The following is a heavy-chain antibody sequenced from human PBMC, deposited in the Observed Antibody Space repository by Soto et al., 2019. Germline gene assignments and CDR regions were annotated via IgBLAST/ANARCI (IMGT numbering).Heavy chain of an antibody. CDR2: IRSISSDI. Sequence: EVQLVESGGGLVKPGGSLRLSCAASGFTFSSYSMNWFRQAPGKGLEWVSSIRSISSDIYYADSVKGRFTIARDNAKKSLYQQMNSLRAEDPAVYDCARGLGCVWLDDWGQGTLVTVS. CDR1: GFTFSSYS. CDR3: ARGLGCVWLDD. D-gene: IGHD6-19*01. V-gene: IGHV3-21*01. J-gene: IGHJ4*02.